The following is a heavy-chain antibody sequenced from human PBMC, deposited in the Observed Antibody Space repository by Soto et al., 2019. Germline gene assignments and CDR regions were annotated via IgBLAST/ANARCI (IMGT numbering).Heavy chain of an antibody. D-gene: IGHD3-22*01. V-gene: IGHV4-39*01. J-gene: IGHJ4*02. CDR1: GGSISSSSYY. CDR3: ARRLYYYDSSGSTTYYFDY. CDR2: IYYSGST. Sequence: SETLSLTCTVSGGSISSSSYYWGWIRQPPGKGLEWIGSIYYSGSTYYNPSLKSRVTISVDTSKNQFSLKLSSVTTADTAVYYCARRLYYYDSSGSTTYYFDYWGQGTLVTVSS.